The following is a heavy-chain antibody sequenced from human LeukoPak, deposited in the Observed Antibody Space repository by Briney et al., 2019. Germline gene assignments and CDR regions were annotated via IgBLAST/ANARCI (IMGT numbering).Heavy chain of an antibody. Sequence: SVKVSCKASGFTFTSSAMQWVRQARGQRLEWIGWIVVGSGNTNYAQKFQERVTITRDMSTSTAYMELSSLRSEDTAVYYCAAVGISNSRVGATTFDYWGQGTLVTVSS. CDR1: GFTFTSSA. D-gene: IGHD1-26*01. CDR3: AAVGISNSRVGATTFDY. V-gene: IGHV1-58*02. J-gene: IGHJ4*02. CDR2: IVVGSGNT.